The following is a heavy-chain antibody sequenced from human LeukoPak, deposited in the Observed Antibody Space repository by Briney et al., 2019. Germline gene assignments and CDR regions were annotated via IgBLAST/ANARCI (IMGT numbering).Heavy chain of an antibody. CDR2: SYSSGST. Sequence: PSETLSLTCTVSGASIRSNYWSWIRQPAGQGLEWIGLSYSSGSTNHNPSLNSRGTMSLDTSKNQFSLNLTSVTAADTAVYYCARGPMTYYYGSSASPPRLNYYFDSWGLGTLVTVSS. D-gene: IGHD3-22*01. J-gene: IGHJ4*02. CDR3: ARGPMTYYYGSSASPPRLNYYFDS. V-gene: IGHV4-4*07. CDR1: GASIRSNY.